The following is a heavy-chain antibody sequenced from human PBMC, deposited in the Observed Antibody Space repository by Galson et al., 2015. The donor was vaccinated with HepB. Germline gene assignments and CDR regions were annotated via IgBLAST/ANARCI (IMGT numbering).Heavy chain of an antibody. D-gene: IGHD6-19*01. CDR1: GYTFTGYY. V-gene: IGHV1-2*02. CDR2: INPNSGGT. Sequence: SVKVSCKASGYTFTGYYMHWVRQAPGQGLEWMGWINPNSGGTNYAQKFQGRVTMTRDTSISTAYMELSRLRSDDTAVYYCARGIGGWQWLAIFDIWGQGTMVTVSS. J-gene: IGHJ3*02. CDR3: ARGIGGWQWLAIFDI.